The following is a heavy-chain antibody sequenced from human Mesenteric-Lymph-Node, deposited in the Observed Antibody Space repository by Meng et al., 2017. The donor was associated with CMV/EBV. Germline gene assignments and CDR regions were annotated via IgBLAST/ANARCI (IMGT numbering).Heavy chain of an antibody. CDR1: GFTFDDYA. Sequence: GASLKISCAASGFTFDDYAMHWVRQAPGKGLEWVSLISWDGGSTYYADSVKGRFTISRDNSKNSLYLQMNSLRAEDTALYYCAKDNYDFWSGLFGYWGQGTLVTVSS. D-gene: IGHD3-3*01. CDR3: AKDNYDFWSGLFGY. J-gene: IGHJ4*02. V-gene: IGHV3-43D*03. CDR2: ISWDGGST.